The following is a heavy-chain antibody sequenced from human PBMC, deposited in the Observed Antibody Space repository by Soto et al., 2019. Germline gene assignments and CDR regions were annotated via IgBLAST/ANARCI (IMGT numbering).Heavy chain of an antibody. CDR1: GFTFSSYD. CDR2: IGTAGDT. V-gene: IGHV3-13*01. Sequence: GGSLRLSCAASGFTFSSYDMHWVRQATGKGLEWVSAIGTAGDTYYPGSVKGRFTISRENAKNSLYLQMNSLRAGDTAVYYCARGIGVPSSSWFDPWGQGTLVTVSS. CDR3: ARGIGVPSSSWFDP. J-gene: IGHJ5*02.